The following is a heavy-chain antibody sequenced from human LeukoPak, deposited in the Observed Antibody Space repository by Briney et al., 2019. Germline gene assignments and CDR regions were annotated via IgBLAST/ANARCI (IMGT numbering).Heavy chain of an antibody. D-gene: IGHD5-12*01. J-gene: IGHJ4*02. V-gene: IGHV3-66*02. Sequence: GGSLRLSCAASGFTVSSNYMSWVRQAPGKGLEWVSVIYSGGSTYYTDSVKGRFTISRDNSKNTLYLQMNSLRAEDTAVYYCARENRWLLDYWGQGTLVTVSS. CDR3: ARENRWLLDY. CDR2: IYSGGST. CDR1: GFTVSSNY.